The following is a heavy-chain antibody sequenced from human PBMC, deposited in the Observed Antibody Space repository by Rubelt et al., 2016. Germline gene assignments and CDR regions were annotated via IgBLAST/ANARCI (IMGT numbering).Heavy chain of an antibody. CDR2: IYYSGST. D-gene: IGHD5-24*01. J-gene: IGHJ3*02. V-gene: IGHV4-59*12. Sequence: IGYIYYSGSTNYNPSLKSRVTISVDTSKNQFSLKLSSVTAADTAVYYCARDAGYNFELSINNDAFDIWGQGTMVTVSS. CDR3: ARDAGYNFELSINNDAFDI.